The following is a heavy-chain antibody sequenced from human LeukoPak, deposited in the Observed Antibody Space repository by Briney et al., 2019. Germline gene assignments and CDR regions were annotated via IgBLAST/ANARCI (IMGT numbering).Heavy chain of an antibody. J-gene: IGHJ4*02. CDR2: IYTTGST. V-gene: IGHV4-4*07. CDR3: ARGGLSSRPFDY. D-gene: IGHD5-12*01. CDR1: GXSIDSYY. Sequence: SETLSLTCTVSGXSIDSYYWSWFRQPAGKGLEWIGRIYTTGSTNYNPSLKSRVTMSVDTSKNQYSLKLSSVTAADTAVYYCARGGLSSRPFDYWGQGILVTVSS.